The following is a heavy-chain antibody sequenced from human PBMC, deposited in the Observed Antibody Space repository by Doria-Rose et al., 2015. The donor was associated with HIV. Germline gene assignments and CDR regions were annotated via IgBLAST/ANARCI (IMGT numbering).Heavy chain of an antibody. D-gene: IGHD3-10*01. Sequence: QVQLVQSGGGVVQPGRSLSLSCTASGFIFSDYGMHWVRQAPGKGLEWVAVIWHDGSKVYFADYVKGRFSIFRDNSKNTLYLQMKSLRAEDTAIYYCAREGYYCSGKYYYYYDGMDVWGQGTTVTVSS. CDR1: GFIFSDYG. J-gene: IGHJ6*02. CDR2: IWHDGSKV. V-gene: IGHV3-33*01. CDR3: AREGYYCSGKYYYYYDGMDV.